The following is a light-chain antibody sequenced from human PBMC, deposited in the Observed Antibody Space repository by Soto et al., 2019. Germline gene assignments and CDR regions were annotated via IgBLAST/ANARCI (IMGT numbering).Light chain of an antibody. CDR2: DVR. V-gene: IGLV2-14*01. J-gene: IGLJ1*01. Sequence: QSALTQPASVSGSPGQSITISCTGTSSDVGGYNYVSWYQQHPGKAPKLMMYDVRNRPSGVSNRFSGSKSGNTAALAISGLQAEDEADYYCRSYTSSSTLAYVFGTGTKVTVL. CDR3: RSYTSSSTLAYV. CDR1: SSDVGGYNY.